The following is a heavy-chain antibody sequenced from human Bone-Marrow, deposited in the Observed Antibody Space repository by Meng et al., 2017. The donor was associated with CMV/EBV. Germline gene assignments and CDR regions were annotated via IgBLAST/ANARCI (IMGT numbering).Heavy chain of an antibody. CDR2: IRRSGETT. CDR3: AKGGYTSWFDY. CDR1: GFTFRDYS. V-gene: IGHV3-23*01. D-gene: IGHD5-24*01. J-gene: IGHJ4*02. Sequence: EVQPLESGGGLVQPGGSLRLSCAASGFTFRDYSMSWVRQAPGKGLEWVSTIRRSGETTYYADSVEGRFTISRDNSKNTLYLQMNSLRAEDTAVYYCAKGGYTSWFDYWGRRTLVTVSS.